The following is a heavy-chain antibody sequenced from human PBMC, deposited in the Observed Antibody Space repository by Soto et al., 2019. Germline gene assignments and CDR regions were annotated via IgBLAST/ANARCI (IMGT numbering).Heavy chain of an antibody. CDR1: GGSFSKFA. CDR2: IIPTLGTT. J-gene: IGHJ6*02. V-gene: IGHV1-69*13. Sequence: SVKVFCKASGGSFSKFAINWVRQAPGQGLEWMGGIIPTLGTTDYAHKFQGRVTITADEATRTAYMELSGLRSEDTAVYYCARDDATHCGDDCYRYFYYGMDVWGQGTTVTVSS. D-gene: IGHD2-21*02. CDR3: ARDDATHCGDDCYRYFYYGMDV.